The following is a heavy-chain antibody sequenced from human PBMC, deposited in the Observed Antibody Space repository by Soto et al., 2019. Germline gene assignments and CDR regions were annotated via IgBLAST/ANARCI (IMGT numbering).Heavy chain of an antibody. CDR3: ARPGDFWGGYHPPYGIDV. Sequence: PGESLKISCKGSGYSFTSYWMGWVRQVPGKGLEWVGVIYSGDCDTRYGASVQGRVTISGAKSISTAYLQWSSLKASDTPMYYCARPGDFWGGYHPPYGIDVWGQGTMVTVSS. CDR2: IYSGDCDT. V-gene: IGHV5-51*01. D-gene: IGHD3-3*01. J-gene: IGHJ6*02. CDR1: GYSFTSYW.